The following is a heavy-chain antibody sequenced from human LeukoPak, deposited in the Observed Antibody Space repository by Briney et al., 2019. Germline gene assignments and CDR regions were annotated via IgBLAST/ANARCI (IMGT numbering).Heavy chain of an antibody. CDR2: INPNSGGT. J-gene: IGHJ4*02. Sequence: GASVKVSCKASGYTFTGYYMHWVRQAPGQGLEWMGWINPNSGGTNYAQKFQGRVTMTRDTSISTAYMELSRLRSDDTAVYYCARDGGNLRCLEWLLDYWGQGTLVTVSS. CDR3: ARDGGNLRCLEWLLDY. V-gene: IGHV1-2*02. CDR1: GYTFTGYY. D-gene: IGHD3-3*01.